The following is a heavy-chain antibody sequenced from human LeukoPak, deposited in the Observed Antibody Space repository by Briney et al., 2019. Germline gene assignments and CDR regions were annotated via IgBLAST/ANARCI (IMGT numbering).Heavy chain of an antibody. D-gene: IGHD6-19*01. J-gene: IGHJ4*02. Sequence: GGSLRLSCAASGFTFSSYSMNWVRQAPGKGLEWVSSISSSSSYIYYADSVKGRFTISRDNAKNSLYLQMNSLRAEDTAVYYCARAPPGIAVFFDYWGQGTLVTVS. CDR1: GFTFSSYS. CDR3: ARAPPGIAVFFDY. V-gene: IGHV3-21*01. CDR2: ISSSSSYI.